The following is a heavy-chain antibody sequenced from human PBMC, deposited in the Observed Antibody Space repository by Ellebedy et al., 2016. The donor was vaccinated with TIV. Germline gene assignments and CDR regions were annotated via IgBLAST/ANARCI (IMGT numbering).Heavy chain of an antibody. J-gene: IGHJ4*02. Sequence: SETLSLXXTVSGGSISSYYWSWIRQPPGKGLEWIGYIYYSGSTNYNPSLKSRVTISVDTSKNQFSLKLSSVTAADTAVYYCASGGPPPGFDYWGQGTLVTVSS. CDR3: ASGGPPPGFDY. V-gene: IGHV4-59*01. CDR2: IYYSGST. CDR1: GGSISSYY. D-gene: IGHD4-23*01.